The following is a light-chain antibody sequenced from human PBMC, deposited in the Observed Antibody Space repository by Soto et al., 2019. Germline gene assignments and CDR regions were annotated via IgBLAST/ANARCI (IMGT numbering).Light chain of an antibody. CDR2: DVS. Sequence: QSVLTQPASVSGSPGQSITISCTGTSNDAGGYNYVSWYQQHPGKAPKLMIYDVSNRPSGVSNRFSGSKSGNTASLTISGLQAEDEADYYCSSYTSSSSLVFGTGTKVTV. CDR3: SSYTSSSSLV. V-gene: IGLV2-14*01. CDR1: SNDAGGYNY. J-gene: IGLJ1*01.